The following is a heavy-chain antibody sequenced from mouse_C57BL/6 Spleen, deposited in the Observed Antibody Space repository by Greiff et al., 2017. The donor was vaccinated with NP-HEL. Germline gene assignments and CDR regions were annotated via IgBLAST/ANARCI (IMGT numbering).Heavy chain of an antibody. J-gene: IGHJ4*01. CDR1: GIAFSRYW. CDR3: AGAGWWYAMDY. CDR2: INPDSSTI. V-gene: IGHV4-1*01. Sequence: DVMLVESGGGLVQPGGSLKLSCAASGIAFSRYWMSWVRRAPGKGLEWIGEINPDSSTINYAPSLTVKFTITRDNANNTLYLQISKVRSEDRALYDCAGAGWWYAMDYWGQGTLVTVSS. D-gene: IGHD1-1*02.